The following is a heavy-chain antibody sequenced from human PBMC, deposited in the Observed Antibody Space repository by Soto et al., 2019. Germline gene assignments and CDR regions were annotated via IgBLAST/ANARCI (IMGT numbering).Heavy chain of an antibody. CDR1: GGSFSGYY. CDR2: INHSGST. V-gene: IGHV4-34*01. J-gene: IGHJ6*02. Sequence: QVQLQQWGAGLLKPSETLSLTCAVYGGSFSGYYWSWIRQPPGKGLAWIGEINHSGSTNYNPSLKSRVTISVDTSKNQFSLKLSSVTAADTAVYYCARGRGGRYCSSTSCYYYYYGMDVWGQGTTVTVSS. CDR3: ARGRGGRYCSSTSCYYYYYGMDV. D-gene: IGHD2-2*01.